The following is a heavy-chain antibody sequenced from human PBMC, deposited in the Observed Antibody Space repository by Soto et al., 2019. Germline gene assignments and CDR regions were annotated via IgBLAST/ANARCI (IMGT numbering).Heavy chain of an antibody. J-gene: IGHJ4*02. CDR3: ARHRKAVAGTTLYYFDY. CDR2: IYYSGST. CDR1: GGSISSSSYY. D-gene: IGHD6-19*01. Sequence: SETLSLTCTVSGGSISSSSYYWGWIRQPPGKGLEWIGSIYYSGSTYYNPSLKSRVTISVDTSKNQFSLKLSSVTAADTAVYYCARHRKAVAGTTLYYFDYWGQGTLVTVSS. V-gene: IGHV4-39*01.